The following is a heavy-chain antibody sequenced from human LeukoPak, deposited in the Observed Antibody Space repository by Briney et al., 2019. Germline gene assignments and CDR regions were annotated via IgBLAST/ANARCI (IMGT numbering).Heavy chain of an antibody. Sequence: GRSLRLSCAASGFTFSSYGMHWVRQAPGKGLEWVALIWYDGSNKYYADSVKGRFTISRDNSKNTLYLQMNSLRAEDTAVYYCAREDDSSGYYPSFDYWGQGTLVTVSS. D-gene: IGHD3-22*01. CDR3: AREDDSSGYYPSFDY. J-gene: IGHJ4*02. V-gene: IGHV3-33*01. CDR2: IWYDGSNK. CDR1: GFTFSSYG.